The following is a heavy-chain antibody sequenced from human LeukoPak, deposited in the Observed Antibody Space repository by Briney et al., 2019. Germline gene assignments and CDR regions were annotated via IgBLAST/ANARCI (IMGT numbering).Heavy chain of an antibody. CDR2: IYPGDSDT. Sequence: GESLKISCKGSGYSFTSYWIGWVRQMPGKGLEWMEIIYPGDSDTRYSPSFQGQVTISADKSISTAYLQWSSLKASDTAMYYCARGGLGYCSSTSCYPYYYGMDVWGKGTTVTVSS. J-gene: IGHJ6*04. D-gene: IGHD2-2*01. CDR1: GYSFTSYW. CDR3: ARGGLGYCSSTSCYPYYYGMDV. V-gene: IGHV5-51*01.